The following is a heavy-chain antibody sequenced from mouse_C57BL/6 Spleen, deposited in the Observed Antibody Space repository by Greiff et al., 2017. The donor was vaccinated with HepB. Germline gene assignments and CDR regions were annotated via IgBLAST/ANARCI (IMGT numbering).Heavy chain of an antibody. Sequence: VQLQQSGAELVKPGASVKISCKASGYAFSSYWMNWVKQRPGKGLEWIGQIYPGDGDTNYNGKFKGKATLTADKSSSKAYIQLSSLTSEDSAVYFCARCYPWYFDVWGTGTTVTVSS. CDR1: GYAFSSYW. D-gene: IGHD1-1*01. J-gene: IGHJ1*03. CDR3: ARCYPWYFDV. V-gene: IGHV1-80*01. CDR2: IYPGDGDT.